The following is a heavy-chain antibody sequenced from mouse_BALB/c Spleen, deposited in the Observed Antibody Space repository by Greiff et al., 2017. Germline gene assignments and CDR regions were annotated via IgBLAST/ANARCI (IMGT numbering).Heavy chain of an antibody. V-gene: IGHV14-3*02. J-gene: IGHJ4*01. D-gene: IGHD1-1*01. CDR3: ARSITTVAPYAMDD. Sequence: VQLQQSGAELVKPGASVKLSCTASGFNIKDTYMHWVKQRPEQGLEWIGRIDPANGNTKYDPKFQGKATITADTSSNTAYLQLSSLTSEDTAVYYCARSITTVAPYAMDDWGQGTSVTVSS. CDR2: IDPANGNT. CDR1: GFNIKDTY.